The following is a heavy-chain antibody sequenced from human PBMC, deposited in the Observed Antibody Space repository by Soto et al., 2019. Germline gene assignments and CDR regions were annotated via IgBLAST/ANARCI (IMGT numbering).Heavy chain of an antibody. D-gene: IGHD2-8*01. CDR2: IDYSGST. CDR1: GACVINSDNY. V-gene: IGHV4-30-4*01. J-gene: IGHJ4*02. Sequence: KPSETLSLTCTVCGACVINSDNYWSWISQPPGKGLEWIGYIDYSGSTFYNPSLQSRFTISLDTSKNQFSLRVTSVTAADTAMFYCARGSGVDESHYFDSWGQGTLVTVSS. CDR3: ARGSGVDESHYFDS.